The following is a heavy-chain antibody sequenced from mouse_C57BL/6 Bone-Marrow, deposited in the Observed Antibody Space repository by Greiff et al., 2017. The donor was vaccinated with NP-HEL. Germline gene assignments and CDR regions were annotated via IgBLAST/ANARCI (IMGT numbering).Heavy chain of an antibody. CDR2: IYPRSGNT. Sequence: QVQLKESGAELARPGASVKLSCKASGYTFTSYGISWVKQRTGQGLEWIGEIYPRSGNTYYNEKFKGKATLTADKSSSTAYMELRSLTSEDSAVYFCARPLYYYGSYYYAMDYWGQGTSVTVSS. CDR3: ARPLYYYGSYYYAMDY. J-gene: IGHJ4*01. V-gene: IGHV1-81*01. CDR1: GYTFTSYG. D-gene: IGHD1-1*01.